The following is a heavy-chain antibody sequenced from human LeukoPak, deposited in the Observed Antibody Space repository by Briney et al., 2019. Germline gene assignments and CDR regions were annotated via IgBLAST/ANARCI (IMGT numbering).Heavy chain of an antibody. CDR1: GYTFTSYD. V-gene: IGHV1-8*01. J-gene: IGHJ4*02. D-gene: IGHD3-22*01. Sequence: ASVKVSCKASGYTFTSYDINWVRQATGQGLEWMGWMNPNSGNTGYAQKFQGRVTMTRNTSISTAYMELSSLRSEDTAVYYCARGGKVLHYYVYYFDYWGQGTLVTVSS. CDR3: ARGGKVLHYYVYYFDY. CDR2: MNPNSGNT.